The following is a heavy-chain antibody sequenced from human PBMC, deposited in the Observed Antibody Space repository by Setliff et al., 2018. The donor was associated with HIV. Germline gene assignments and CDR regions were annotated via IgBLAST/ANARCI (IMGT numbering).Heavy chain of an antibody. CDR1: GYTFTSYA. CDR2: ISGYNGNT. D-gene: IGHD6-13*01. J-gene: IGHJ3*02. V-gene: IGHV1-18*01. Sequence: ASVKVSCKASGYTFTSYAMHWVRLAPGQRLEWMGWISGYNGNTNYAQKLQGRVTMTTDTSTSTAYMELRSLRSDDTAVYYCAAIAAAALRGTFDIWGQGTMVTVSS. CDR3: AAIAAAALRGTFDI.